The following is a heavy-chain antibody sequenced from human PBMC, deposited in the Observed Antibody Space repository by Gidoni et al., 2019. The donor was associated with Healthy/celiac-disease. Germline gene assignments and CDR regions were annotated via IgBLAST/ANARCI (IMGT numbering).Heavy chain of an antibody. CDR3: ARGGALLGRALNWFDP. Sequence: EVQLVESGGGLVQPGGSLRLSCAASGFTFSSYEMNWVRQAPGKGLEWFSYISSSGSTIYYADSVKGRFTISRDNAKNSLYLQMNSLRAEDTAVYYCARGGALLGRALNWFDPWGQGTLVTVSS. CDR1: GFTFSSYE. V-gene: IGHV3-48*03. D-gene: IGHD2-15*01. J-gene: IGHJ5*02. CDR2: ISSSGSTI.